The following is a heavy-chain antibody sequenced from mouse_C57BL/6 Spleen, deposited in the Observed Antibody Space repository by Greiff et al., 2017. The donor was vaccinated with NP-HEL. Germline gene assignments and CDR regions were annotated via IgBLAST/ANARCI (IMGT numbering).Heavy chain of an antibody. CDR3: ARNPQLGHDYFDY. Sequence: VKLMESGPGLVQPSQSLSITCTVSGFSLTSYGVHWVRQSPGKGLEWLGVIWSGGSTDYNAAFISRLSIGKDNSKSQVFFKMNSLQADDTAIYYCARNPQLGHDYFDYWGQGTTLTVSS. V-gene: IGHV2-2*01. CDR2: IWSGGST. CDR1: GFSLTSYG. J-gene: IGHJ2*01. D-gene: IGHD4-1*02.